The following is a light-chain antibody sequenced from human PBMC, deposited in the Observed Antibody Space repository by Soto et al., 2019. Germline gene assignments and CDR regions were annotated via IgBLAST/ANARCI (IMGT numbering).Light chain of an antibody. J-gene: IGLJ3*02. CDR1: GSNIGAGYD. V-gene: IGLV1-40*01. Sequence: QSVLTQPPSVSGATGKRVTISCTGSGSNIGAGYDVHWYQQLPGTAPHLLIYGNSNRTSGVPDRVCGSKSVTSASLAITGLQAEDESYYYCQSYDSSLSGSVVGGRTKVTVL. CDR2: GNS. CDR3: QSYDSSLSGSV.